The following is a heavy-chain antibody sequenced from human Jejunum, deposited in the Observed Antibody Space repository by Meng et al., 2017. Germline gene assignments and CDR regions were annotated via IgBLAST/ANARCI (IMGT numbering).Heavy chain of an antibody. J-gene: IGHJ5*02. CDR3: AHRLAYSTNYNVGWFDP. Sequence: QITLKESRPTLVKPTQTLTLTCTFSGFSLSTSGVGVGWIRQPPGKALECLALIYWDDDKRYNPSLKNRLTITKDTSKNQVVLTMTNMDLVDTATYYCAHRLAYSTNYNVGWFDPWGQGTLVTVSS. D-gene: IGHD6-13*01. CDR1: GFSLSTSGVG. CDR2: IYWDDDK. V-gene: IGHV2-5*02.